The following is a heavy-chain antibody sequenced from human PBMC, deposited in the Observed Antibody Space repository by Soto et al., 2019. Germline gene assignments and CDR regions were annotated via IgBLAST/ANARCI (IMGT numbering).Heavy chain of an antibody. CDR2: IYYSGST. J-gene: IGHJ6*02. V-gene: IGHV4-61*01. CDR1: GGSVSSGSYY. CDR3: ARDSRSSGWSAKYYYYGMDV. Sequence: QVQLQESGPGLVKPSETLSLTCTVSGGSVSSGSYYWSWIRQPPGKGLEWIGYIYYSGSTNYNPSLKSRVTISVDTSKNQFSLKLSSVTAADTAVYYCARDSRSSGWSAKYYYYGMDVWGQGPTVTVSS. D-gene: IGHD6-19*01.